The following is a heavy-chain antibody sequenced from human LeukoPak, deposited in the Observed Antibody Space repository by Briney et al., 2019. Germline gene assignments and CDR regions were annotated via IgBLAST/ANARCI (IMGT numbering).Heavy chain of an antibody. J-gene: IGHJ4*02. CDR3: ARGIESYGDYGY. CDR1: GGSIRGSY. CDR2: MYNSGST. Sequence: SETLSLTXTVSGGSIRGSYWSWIRHPPGKGLEWIAYMYNSGSTNYNPSLKSRVTISIDTSKNQFSLKLSSLTAADTAIYYCARGIESYGDYGYWGQGILVTVSS. D-gene: IGHD4-17*01. V-gene: IGHV4-59*01.